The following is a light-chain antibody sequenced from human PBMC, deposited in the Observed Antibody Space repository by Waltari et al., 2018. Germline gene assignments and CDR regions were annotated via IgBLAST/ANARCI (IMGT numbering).Light chain of an antibody. CDR3: QSLDSSGTYV. J-gene: IGLJ1*01. CDR2: KDN. Sequence: SYELTQPPSVSVSPGQTARIICSGDELPKQYGYWYQQKTGQAPVLVIYKDNKRPSGIPGRFSGSSSGKTVTLTISGVQAEDEADYYCQSLDSSGTYVFGTGTRVTVL. CDR1: ELPKQY. V-gene: IGLV3-25*03.